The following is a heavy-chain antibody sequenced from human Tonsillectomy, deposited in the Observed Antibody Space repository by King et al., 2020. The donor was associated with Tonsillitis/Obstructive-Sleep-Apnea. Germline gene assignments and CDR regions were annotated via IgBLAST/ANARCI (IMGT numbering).Heavy chain of an antibody. D-gene: IGHD6-13*01. Sequence: VQLVESGGGVVQPGRSLRLSCAASGFTFSSYGMHWVRQAPGKGLEWVAVISYDGSNKYYADSVKGRFTISRDNSKNTLYLQMNSLRAEDTAVYYCAKIAAAGNEDFDYWGQGTLVTVSS. J-gene: IGHJ4*02. V-gene: IGHV3-30*18. CDR1: GFTFSSYG. CDR3: AKIAAAGNEDFDY. CDR2: ISYDGSNK.